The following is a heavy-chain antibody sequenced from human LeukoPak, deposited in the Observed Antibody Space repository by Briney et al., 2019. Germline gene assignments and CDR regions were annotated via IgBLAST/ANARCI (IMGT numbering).Heavy chain of an antibody. J-gene: IGHJ6*02. CDR1: GGSISSSSYY. V-gene: IGHV4-39*07. D-gene: IGHD1-26*01. CDR3: ARDPEELGYYGMDV. Sequence: PSETLSLTCTVSGGSISSSSYYWGWIRQPPGKGLEWIGSIYYSGSTYYNPSLKSRVTISVDTSKNQFSLKLSSVTAADTAVYYCARDPEELGYYGMDVWGQGTTVTVSS. CDR2: IYYSGST.